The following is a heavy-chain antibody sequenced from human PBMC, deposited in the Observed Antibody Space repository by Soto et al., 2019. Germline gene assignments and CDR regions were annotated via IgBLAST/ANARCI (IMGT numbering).Heavy chain of an antibody. CDR1: GDSVSSNSAA. CDR2: TYYRSKWYN. D-gene: IGHD6-19*01. V-gene: IGHV6-1*01. Sequence: PSQTLSLTCAISGDSVSSNSAAWNWIRQSPSRGLEWLGRTYYRSKWYNDYAVSVKSRITINPDTSKNQFSLQLNSVTPEDTAVYYCARAPLTGFYSSGWYWFDYWGQGTLVTVSS. J-gene: IGHJ4*02. CDR3: ARAPLTGFYSSGWYWFDY.